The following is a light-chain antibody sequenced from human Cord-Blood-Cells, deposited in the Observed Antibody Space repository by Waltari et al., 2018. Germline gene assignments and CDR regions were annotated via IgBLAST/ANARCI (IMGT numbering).Light chain of an antibody. CDR2: DDS. J-gene: IGLJ2*01. V-gene: IGLV3-21*03. CDR3: QVWDSSSDHVV. CDR1: NIARKS. Sequence: SYVLTQPPSVSVAPGKTARITCGGNNIARKSRHWYQQKPGQAPVLVVYDDSDRPSGIPERFSGSNSGNTATLTISRVEAGDEADYYCQVWDSSSDHVVFGGGTKLTVL.